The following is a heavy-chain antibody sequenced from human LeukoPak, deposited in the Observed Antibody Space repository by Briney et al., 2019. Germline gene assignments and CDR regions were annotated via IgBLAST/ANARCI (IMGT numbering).Heavy chain of an antibody. Sequence: SSETLSLTCAVSGGSISSYYWSWIRQPPGKGLEWIGYIYYSGSTNYNPSLKSRVTISVDTSKNQFSLKLLSVTAADTPVYYCARGMQQLYHFDSWGRGTLVTVSS. CDR1: GGSISSYY. D-gene: IGHD6-13*01. CDR3: ARGMQQLYHFDS. J-gene: IGHJ4*02. CDR2: IYYSGST. V-gene: IGHV4-59*01.